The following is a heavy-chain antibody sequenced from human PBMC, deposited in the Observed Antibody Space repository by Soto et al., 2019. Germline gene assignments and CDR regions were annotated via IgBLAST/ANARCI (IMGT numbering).Heavy chain of an antibody. Sequence: GASVKVSCKASGYTFTSYGISWVRQAPGQGLEWMGWISAYNGNTNYAQKLQGRVTMTTDTSTSTAYMELRSLRSDDTAVYYCARDEAAYYYDSSGYSDVWGQGTTVTVSS. D-gene: IGHD3-22*01. J-gene: IGHJ6*02. V-gene: IGHV1-18*01. CDR1: GYTFTSYG. CDR3: ARDEAAYYYDSSGYSDV. CDR2: ISAYNGNT.